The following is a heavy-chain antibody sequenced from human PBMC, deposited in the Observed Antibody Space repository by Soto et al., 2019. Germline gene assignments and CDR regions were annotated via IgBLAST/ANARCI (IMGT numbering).Heavy chain of an antibody. CDR3: AKDYSITGRSYGMDV. CDR2: ISYDGSNK. J-gene: IGHJ6*02. CDR1: GFTFSSYG. Sequence: QVQLVESGGGVVQPGRSLRLSCAASGFTFSSYGMHWVRQAPGKGLEWVAVISYDGSNKYYADSVKGRFTISRDNSKNTLYLQMNSLRAEDTAVYYCAKDYSITGRSYGMDVWGQGTTVTVSS. V-gene: IGHV3-30*18. D-gene: IGHD1-20*01.